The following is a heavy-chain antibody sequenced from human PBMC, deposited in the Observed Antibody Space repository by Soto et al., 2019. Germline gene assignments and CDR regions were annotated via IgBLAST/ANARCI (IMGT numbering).Heavy chain of an antibody. CDR2: IIPNSGGT. J-gene: IGHJ6*02. V-gene: IGHV1-2*04. Sequence: ASVKVSCKASGGTFSTYVISWVRQAPGQGLEWMGGIIPNSGGTNYAQKFQGWVTMTRDTSISTAYMELSRLRSDDTAVYYCARGPRYFDCLLVWSGFYYSFSGMDVWGQGTTVTVSS. CDR1: GGTFSTYV. CDR3: ARGPRYFDCLLVWSGFYYSFSGMDV. D-gene: IGHD3-9*01.